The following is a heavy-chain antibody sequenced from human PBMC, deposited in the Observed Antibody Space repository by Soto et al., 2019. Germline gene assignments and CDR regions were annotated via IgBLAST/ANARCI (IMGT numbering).Heavy chain of an antibody. CDR1: GFTFSSYD. D-gene: IGHD4-17*01. CDR2: IGTAGDT. J-gene: IGHJ4*02. V-gene: IGHV3-13*01. CDR3: ARGWGYYGDYYFDY. Sequence: GGSLRLSCAASGFTFSSYDMHWVRQATGKGLEWVSTIGTAGDTYYPGSVKGRFTISRENAKNSLYLQMNSLRAGDTAVYYCARGWGYYGDYYFDYWGQGTLVTVSS.